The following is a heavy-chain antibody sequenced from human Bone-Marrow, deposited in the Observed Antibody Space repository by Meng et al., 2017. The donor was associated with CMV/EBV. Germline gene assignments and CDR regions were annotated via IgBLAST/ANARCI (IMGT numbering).Heavy chain of an antibody. CDR2: ISYDGSNK. J-gene: IGHJ4*02. CDR1: GSTFSGSA. D-gene: IGHD2-2*01. V-gene: IGHV3-30-3*01. Sequence: GESLKISCAASGSTFSGSAMHWVRQAPGKGLEWVAVISYDGSNKYYADSVKGRFTISRDNSKNTLYLQMNSLRAEDTAVYYCARAPGVVGAWYFDYWGQGTLVTVSS. CDR3: ARAPGVVGAWYFDY.